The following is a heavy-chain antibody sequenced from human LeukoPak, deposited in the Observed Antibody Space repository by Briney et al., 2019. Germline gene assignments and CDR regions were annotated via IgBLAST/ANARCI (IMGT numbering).Heavy chain of an antibody. V-gene: IGHV4-61*02. CDR2: IYTSGST. Sequence: PSETLSLTCTVSGGSISSSSYYWSWIRQPAGKGLEWLGRIYTSGSTNYNPSLPSRVTISVDTSKNQFALQLTSVTAADTAVYYCARGPYYYDSSGSFDYWGQGTLVTVSS. CDR3: ARGPYYYDSSGSFDY. CDR1: GGSISSSSYY. J-gene: IGHJ4*02. D-gene: IGHD3-22*01.